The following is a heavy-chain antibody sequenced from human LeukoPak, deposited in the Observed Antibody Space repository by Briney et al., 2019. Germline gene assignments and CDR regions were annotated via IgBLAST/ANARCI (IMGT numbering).Heavy chain of an antibody. D-gene: IGHD5-12*01. V-gene: IGHV5-51*01. J-gene: IGHJ3*02. Sequence: KFGESLKISCKGSGYSFTSYWIGWVRQMPGKGLEWMGIIYPGDSDTRYSPSFQGQVTISADKSISTAYLQWSSLKASDTAMYYCARTRHRGGLVATDAFDIWGQGTMVTVSS. CDR2: IYPGDSDT. CDR3: ARTRHRGGLVATDAFDI. CDR1: GYSFTSYW.